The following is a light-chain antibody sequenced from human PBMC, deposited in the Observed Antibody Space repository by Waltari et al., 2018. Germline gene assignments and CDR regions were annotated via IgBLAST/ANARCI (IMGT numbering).Light chain of an antibody. J-gene: IGLJ1*01. CDR1: TSNIGSNT. Sequence: QSVLTQPPSASGTLGQRVTISCSGYTSNIGSNTVNWYQQLPRTAPKLLIYTNNQRPAGIPDRFSGSKSGTSASLAISGLQSDDEADYYCAAWDDSLNLYVFGTGTKLTVL. CDR3: AAWDDSLNLYV. V-gene: IGLV1-44*01. CDR2: TNN.